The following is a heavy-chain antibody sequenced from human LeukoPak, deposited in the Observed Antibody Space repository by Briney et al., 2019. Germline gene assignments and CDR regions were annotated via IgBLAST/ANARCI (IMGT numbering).Heavy chain of an antibody. CDR1: GYTFTSYD. CDR2: MNPNSGNT. CDR3: ARGCPSSWYECYYYGMDV. J-gene: IGHJ6*02. D-gene: IGHD6-13*01. V-gene: IGHV1-8*01. Sequence: ASVKVSCKASGYTFTSYDINWVRQATGQGLEWMGWMNPNSGNTGYAQKFQGRVTMTRNTSISTAYMELSSLRSEDTAVYYCARGCPSSWYECYYYGMDVWGQGTTVTVSS.